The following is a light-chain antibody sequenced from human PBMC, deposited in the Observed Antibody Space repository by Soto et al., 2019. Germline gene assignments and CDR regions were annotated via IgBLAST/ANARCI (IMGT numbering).Light chain of an antibody. CDR2: DVS. V-gene: IGLV2-14*01. Sequence: QSALTQPASVSGSPGQSITISCTGTSSDIGGYNYVSWYQQHPGKAPRLMIYDVSKRPSGVSNRFSGSKSGNTASLTISGLQAEDEADYYCSSYTSSYTVLFGGGTKVTVL. CDR3: SSYTSSYTVL. CDR1: SSDIGGYNY. J-gene: IGLJ2*01.